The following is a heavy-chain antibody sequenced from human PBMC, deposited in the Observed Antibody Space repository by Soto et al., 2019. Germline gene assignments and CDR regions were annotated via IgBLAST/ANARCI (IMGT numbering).Heavy chain of an antibody. D-gene: IGHD3-10*01. V-gene: IGHV4-59*01. Sequence: PSETLSLTCTVSGGSISSYYWSWIRQPPGKGLEWIGYIYYSGSTNYNPSLKSRVTISVDTSKNQFSLKLSSVTAADTAVYYCARDNVLLWFGELHRYGMDVWGQGTTVTGSS. CDR3: ARDNVLLWFGELHRYGMDV. CDR1: GGSISSYY. J-gene: IGHJ6*02. CDR2: IYYSGST.